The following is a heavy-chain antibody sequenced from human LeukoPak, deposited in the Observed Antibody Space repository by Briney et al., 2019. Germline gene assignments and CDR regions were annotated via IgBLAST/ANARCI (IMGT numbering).Heavy chain of an antibody. CDR2: IIPIFGTA. J-gene: IGHJ4*02. CDR3: ARLRSPGDFDC. D-gene: IGHD1-26*01. V-gene: IGHV1-69*05. Sequence: GASVKVSCKASRDTFTNNAISWVRQAPGQGLEWMGGIIPIFGTANYAQKFQGRVIMTTDTSTSTAYMELMSLRSDDTAMYYCARLRSPGDFDCWGQGTLVTVSS. CDR1: RDTFTNNA.